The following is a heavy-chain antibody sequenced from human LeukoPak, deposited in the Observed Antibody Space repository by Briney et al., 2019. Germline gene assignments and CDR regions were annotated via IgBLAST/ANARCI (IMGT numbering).Heavy chain of an antibody. CDR2: IDPSDSYT. V-gene: IGHV5-10-1*01. D-gene: IGHD3-10*01. J-gene: IGHJ3*02. CDR3: ARTYGSGIGNAFDI. CDR1: GYSFTNYW. Sequence: GESMKISCKGSGYSFTNYWISWMRQMPGKGLEWMGRIDPSDSYTNYSPSFQGHVTISADKSISTAYLQWSSLKASDTAMYYCARTYGSGIGNAFDIWGQGTMVTVSS.